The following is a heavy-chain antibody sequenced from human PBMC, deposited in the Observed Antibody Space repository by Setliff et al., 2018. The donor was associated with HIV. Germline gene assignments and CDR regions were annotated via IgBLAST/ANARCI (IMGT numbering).Heavy chain of an antibody. CDR1: GHTFNNYD. CDR2: MNPNSGAT. Sequence: ASVKVSCKASGHTFNNYDINWVRRATGQGLEWMGWMNPNSGATGYAQKFQGRVTMTRDTSTSTAYMELSSLTSKDTAVYYCASGKGVRGVIITGGLDVWGKGTTVTVSS. CDR3: ASGKGVRGVIITGGLDV. V-gene: IGHV1-8*01. D-gene: IGHD3-10*01. J-gene: IGHJ6*04.